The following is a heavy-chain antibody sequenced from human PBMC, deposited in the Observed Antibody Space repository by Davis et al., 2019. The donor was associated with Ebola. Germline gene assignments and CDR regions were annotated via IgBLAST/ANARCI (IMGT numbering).Heavy chain of an antibody. CDR1: GGTFSSYA. J-gene: IGHJ6*02. D-gene: IGHD1-7*01. CDR2: IIPIFGTA. Sequence: VKVSCKVSGGTFSSYAISWVRQAPGQGLEWMGGIIPIFGTANYAQKFQGRVTITADESTSTAYMELSSLRSEDTAVYYCARDGLELRPYYYGMDVWGQGTTVTVPS. V-gene: IGHV1-69*13. CDR3: ARDGLELRPYYYGMDV.